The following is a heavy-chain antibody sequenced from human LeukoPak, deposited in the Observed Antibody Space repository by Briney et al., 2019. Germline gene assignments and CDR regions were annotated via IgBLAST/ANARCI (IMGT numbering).Heavy chain of an antibody. Sequence: GGSLRLSCAASGFTFSSYAMSWVRQAPGKGLEWVSAISGSGGSTYYADSGKGRFTISRDNSKNTLYLQMNSLRAEDTAVYYCAKAVGYCSGGSCYTDYWGQGTLVTVSS. CDR3: AKAVGYCSGGSCYTDY. V-gene: IGHV3-23*01. D-gene: IGHD2-15*01. CDR1: GFTFSSYA. J-gene: IGHJ4*02. CDR2: ISGSGGST.